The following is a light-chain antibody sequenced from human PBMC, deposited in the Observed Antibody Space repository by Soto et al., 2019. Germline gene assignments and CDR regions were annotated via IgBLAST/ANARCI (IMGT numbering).Light chain of an antibody. Sequence: QSVLTQPPSASGTPGQRVTISCSGNSSNIGSNTVNWYQQLPGTAPKLLIYSNNQRPSGVPDRFSGSKSGTSASLAISGLQSEDEADYYCAAWDDSLNGPWVFGGGTKLTVL. V-gene: IGLV1-44*01. J-gene: IGLJ3*02. CDR1: SSNIGSNT. CDR3: AAWDDSLNGPWV. CDR2: SNN.